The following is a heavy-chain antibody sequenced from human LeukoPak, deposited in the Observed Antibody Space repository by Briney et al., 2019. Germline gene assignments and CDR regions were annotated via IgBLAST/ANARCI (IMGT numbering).Heavy chain of an antibody. CDR1: GGSFSGYY. Sequence: SETLSLTCAVYGGSFSGYYWSWIRQPPGKGLEWIGEINHSGSTTYNPSLKSRVTISVDTSKNQFSLKLSSVTAADTAVYYCARDSYDFWSGADAFDIWGQGTMVTVSS. J-gene: IGHJ3*02. CDR3: ARDSYDFWSGADAFDI. CDR2: INHSGST. D-gene: IGHD3-3*01. V-gene: IGHV4-34*01.